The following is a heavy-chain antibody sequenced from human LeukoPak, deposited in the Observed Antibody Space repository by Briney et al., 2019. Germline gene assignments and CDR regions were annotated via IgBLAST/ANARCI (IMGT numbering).Heavy chain of an antibody. CDR2: IYHSGST. J-gene: IGHJ4*02. D-gene: IGHD3-10*01. Sequence: PSETLSLTCTVSGGSISSGYYWGWIRQPPGKGLEWIGSIYHSGSTYYNPSLKSRVTISVDTSKNQFSLKLSSVTAADTAVYYCARATMVRGVMRSGFDYWGQGTLVTVSS. CDR3: ARATMVRGVMRSGFDY. V-gene: IGHV4-38-2*02. CDR1: GGSISSGYY.